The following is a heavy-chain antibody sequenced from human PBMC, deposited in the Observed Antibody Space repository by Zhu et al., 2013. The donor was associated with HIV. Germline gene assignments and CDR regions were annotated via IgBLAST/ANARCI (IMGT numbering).Heavy chain of an antibody. J-gene: IGHJ6*02. D-gene: IGHD6-13*01. V-gene: IGHV1-69*02. CDR2: IIPILGIA. CDR1: GGTFSSYT. Sequence: QVQLVQSGAEVKKPGSSVKVSCKASGGTFSSYTISWVRQAPGQGLEWMGRIIPILGIANYAQKFQGRVTITADKSTSTAYMELSSLRSEDTAVYYCARALAAATVDYGMDVWGQGTTVTVSS. CDR3: ARALAAATVDYGMDV.